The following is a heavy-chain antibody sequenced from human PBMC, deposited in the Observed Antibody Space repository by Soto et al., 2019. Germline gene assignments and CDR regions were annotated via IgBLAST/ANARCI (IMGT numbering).Heavy chain of an antibody. CDR2: IIRILGIG. V-gene: IGHV1-69*02. J-gene: IGHJ4*02. CDR1: GGTVSSYT. D-gene: IGHD4-17*01. Sequence: QVQLVQSGAEVKKPGSSVNVYCKASGGTVSSYTVSWVRQAPGQGLEWMGRIIRILGIGNYAQKFQGRVTITADKSTSTAYMELSSLRSEDTAVYYCAGRYGDRDYWGQGTLVTVSS. CDR3: AGRYGDRDY.